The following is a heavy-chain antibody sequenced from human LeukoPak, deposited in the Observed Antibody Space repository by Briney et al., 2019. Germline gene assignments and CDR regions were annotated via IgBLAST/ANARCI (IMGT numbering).Heavy chain of an antibody. V-gene: IGHV4-34*01. Sequence: PSETLSLTCAVYGGSFSGYYWSWLRQPPGKGLEWIGETNHSGSTNYNPSLKSRVTISVDTSKNQFSLKLSSVTAADTAVYYCARVLGYQRGAWFDPWGQGTLVTVSS. CDR3: ARVLGYQRGAWFDP. CDR2: TNHSGST. J-gene: IGHJ5*02. CDR1: GGSFSGYY. D-gene: IGHD2-2*01.